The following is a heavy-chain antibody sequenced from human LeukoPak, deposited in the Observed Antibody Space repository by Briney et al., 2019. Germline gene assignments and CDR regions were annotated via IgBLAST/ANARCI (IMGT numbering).Heavy chain of an antibody. J-gene: IGHJ4*02. V-gene: IGHV3-13*01. Sequence: GGSLRLSCAASGFTFSTYDMHWVRHATGKGLEWVSAIDTAGDTYYPGSVKGRFSISRENAKNSLYLQMNSPRAGDTAVYYCARVAAGGKGFDYWGQGTLVTVSS. CDR3: ARVAAGGKGFDY. CDR1: GFTFSTYD. D-gene: IGHD6-13*01. CDR2: IDTAGDT.